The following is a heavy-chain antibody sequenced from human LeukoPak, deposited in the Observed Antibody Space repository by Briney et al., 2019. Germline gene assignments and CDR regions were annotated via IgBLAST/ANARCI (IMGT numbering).Heavy chain of an antibody. V-gene: IGHV3-7*02. Sequence: GGALRLSCAGPGGTLSKHLVKGVREAPGEGVEWVANIDLHGSEKNYVDSVKGRFTISRDNAKNSLYLQMNSLRAEDTAVYYCATYSRDWAAFEHWGQGTLVTVSS. D-gene: IGHD3/OR15-3a*01. CDR1: GGTLSKHL. CDR3: ATYSRDWAAFEH. CDR2: IDLHGSEK. J-gene: IGHJ4*02.